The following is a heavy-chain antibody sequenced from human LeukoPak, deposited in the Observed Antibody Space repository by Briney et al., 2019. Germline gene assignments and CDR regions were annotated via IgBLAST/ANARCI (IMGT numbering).Heavy chain of an antibody. D-gene: IGHD3-22*01. V-gene: IGHV5-51*01. CDR1: GYSFTSYW. CDR3: ARRGSGYWLEYFDL. Sequence: GESLKISCKASGYSFTSYWIGWVRQMPGKGLQWMGIIYPGDSDTKYSPSFEGQVTISAGKSTSTAYLQWSRLQASCTAIYYCARRGSGYWLEYFDLWGRGTLVTVSS. CDR2: IYPGDSDT. J-gene: IGHJ2*01.